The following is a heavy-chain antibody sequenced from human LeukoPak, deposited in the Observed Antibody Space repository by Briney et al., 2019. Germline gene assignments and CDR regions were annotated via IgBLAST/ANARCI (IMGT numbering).Heavy chain of an antibody. V-gene: IGHV3-74*01. Sequence: HPGGSLRLSCTASGFTFSSFWMHWVRQAPGKGPVWVSRIDSDGSSTTYADSVKGRFTISRDNAKNTLYLQMNSLRAEDTAVYYCAKRARGHNDYVWGSYRPFDYWGQGTLVTVSS. CDR2: IDSDGSST. D-gene: IGHD3-16*02. CDR1: GFTFSSFW. J-gene: IGHJ4*02. CDR3: AKRARGHNDYVWGSYRPFDY.